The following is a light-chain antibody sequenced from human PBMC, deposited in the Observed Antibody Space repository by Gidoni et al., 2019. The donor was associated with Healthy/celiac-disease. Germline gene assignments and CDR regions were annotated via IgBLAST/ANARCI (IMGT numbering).Light chain of an antibody. J-gene: IGKJ4*01. V-gene: IGKV1-33*01. CDR3: QQYDNLPPPT. CDR2: DAS. Sequence: DIQMTQSPSSLSASVGDRVTITCQASQDISNYLNWYQQKPGKAPKLLIYDASNLETGVPSRFSGSGSGTDFTFTISSLQPEDIATYYCQQYDNLPPPTFAGGTKVEIK. CDR1: QDISNY.